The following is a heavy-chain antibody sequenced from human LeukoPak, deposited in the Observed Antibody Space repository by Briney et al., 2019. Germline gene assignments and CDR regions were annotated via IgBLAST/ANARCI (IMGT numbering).Heavy chain of an antibody. D-gene: IGHD1-26*01. V-gene: IGHV3-48*03. CDR1: GFTFSSYE. Sequence: GGSLRLSCAASGFTFSSYEMNWVRQAPGKGLERVSYISSSGSTIYYADSVKGRFTISRDNAKNSLYLQMNSLRAEDTAVYYCARDGAYSGSYWGQGTLVTVSS. CDR3: ARDGAYSGSY. J-gene: IGHJ4*02. CDR2: ISSSGSTI.